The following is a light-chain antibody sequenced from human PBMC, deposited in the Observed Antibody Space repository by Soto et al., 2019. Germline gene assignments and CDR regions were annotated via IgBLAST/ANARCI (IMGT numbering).Light chain of an antibody. Sequence: DIQTTQSPSSLSASVGDRVTITCRASQSISSYLNWYQQKPGKAPNLLIYAASSLQSGVPSRFSGSGSGTDFTLTISSLQPEDFATYYCQQSYSTPYTFCQGTKLEIK. CDR2: AAS. CDR3: QQSYSTPYT. CDR1: QSISSY. V-gene: IGKV1-39*01. J-gene: IGKJ2*01.